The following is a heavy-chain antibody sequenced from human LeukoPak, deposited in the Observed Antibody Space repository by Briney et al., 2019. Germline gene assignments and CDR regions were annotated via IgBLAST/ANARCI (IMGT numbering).Heavy chain of an antibody. CDR3: ARRGRYCTGANCYTGYFQH. D-gene: IGHD2-2*02. Sequence: SETLSLTCTVSGGSISNYYWSWIRQSPGKGLEWIGEINHRGSTNYNPSLKSRVTISVDTSKKQFSLNLSSVTAADTAVYYCARRGRYCTGANCYTGYFQHWGQGALVTVSS. CDR1: GGSISNYY. J-gene: IGHJ1*01. CDR2: INHRGST. V-gene: IGHV4-34*01.